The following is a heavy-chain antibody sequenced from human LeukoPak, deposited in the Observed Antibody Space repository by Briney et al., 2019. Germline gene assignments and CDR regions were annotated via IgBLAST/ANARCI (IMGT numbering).Heavy chain of an antibody. CDR2: IIPIFGTA. Sequence: ASVKVSCKASGGTFCSYAISWVRQAPGQALEWMGRIIPIFGTANYAQKFQGRVTITTDESTSTAYMELSSLRSEDTALYYCAREGGSQYFDSDWFDPWGQGTLVTVSS. CDR3: AREGGSQYFDSDWFDP. D-gene: IGHD3-9*01. V-gene: IGHV1-69*05. J-gene: IGHJ5*02. CDR1: GGTFCSYA.